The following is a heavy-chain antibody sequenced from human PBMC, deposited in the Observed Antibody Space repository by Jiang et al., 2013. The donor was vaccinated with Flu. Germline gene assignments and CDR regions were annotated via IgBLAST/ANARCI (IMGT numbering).Heavy chain of an antibody. J-gene: IGHJ5*02. CDR2: IKSKVETYAT. CDR3: FGRDCINAECASTP. CDR1: GFIFSDSD. V-gene: IGHV3-73*02. D-gene: IGHD2-8*01. Sequence: VQLVESGGGLVQPGGSLKLSCAASGFIFSDSDIHWVRQASGKGLEWVGRIKSKVETYATAYVASVKGRFTISRDDSKNTAYLQMSSLKTEDTALYYCFGRDCINAECASTPWGQGTLVTVSS.